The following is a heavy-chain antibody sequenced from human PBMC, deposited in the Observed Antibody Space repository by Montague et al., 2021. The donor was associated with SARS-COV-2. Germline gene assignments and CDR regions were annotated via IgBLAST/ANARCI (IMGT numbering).Heavy chain of an antibody. CDR3: ARPLVRGVPKALDI. Sequence: SETLSLTCTVSGGSITRNYYWGWIRQPPGKGLEWVGNIYYSGTTFINPSLDSRVTISVDASKNQFSLNLTSVTAADTAVYYCARPLVRGVPKALDIWGQGAVVIVSS. CDR2: IYYSGTT. V-gene: IGHV4-39*01. D-gene: IGHD3-10*01. J-gene: IGHJ3*02. CDR1: GGSITRNYY.